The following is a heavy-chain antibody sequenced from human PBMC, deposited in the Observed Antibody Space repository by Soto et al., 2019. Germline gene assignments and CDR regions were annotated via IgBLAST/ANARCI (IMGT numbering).Heavy chain of an antibody. CDR1: GGSISSGDYY. V-gene: IGHV4-30-4*01. CDR2: IYYSGST. CDR3: ARCPRRYDILTGYYRTGAVDY. D-gene: IGHD3-9*01. J-gene: IGHJ4*02. Sequence: PSETLSLTCTVSGGSISSGDYYWSWIRQPPGKGLEWIGYIYYSGSTYYNPSLKSRVTISVDTSKNQFSLKLSSVTAADTAVYYCARCPRRYDILTGYYRTGAVDYWGQGTLVTVSS.